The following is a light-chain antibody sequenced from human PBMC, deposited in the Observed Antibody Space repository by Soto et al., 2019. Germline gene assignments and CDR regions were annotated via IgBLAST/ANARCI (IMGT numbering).Light chain of an antibody. CDR1: QSISTW. Sequence: DIQMTQSPSTLSTSVGDRVTITCRASQSISTWLAWYQHKPGKAPTLLIYQASSLEGGVPSRFSGSGSGTEFTLTISSLQPDDFATSYCQQYITYSRTFGQGTRVENK. CDR2: QAS. J-gene: IGKJ2*02. CDR3: QQYITYSRT. V-gene: IGKV1-5*03.